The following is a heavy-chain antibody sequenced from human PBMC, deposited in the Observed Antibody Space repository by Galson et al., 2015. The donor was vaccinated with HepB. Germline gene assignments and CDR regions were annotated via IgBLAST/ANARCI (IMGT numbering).Heavy chain of an antibody. V-gene: IGHV3-33*08. Sequence: SLRLSCAASGFTFSNYAMHWVRQAPGKGLEWVSIIWSDGSNKYYGDSVQGRFTISRDNSKNTLYLQMNSLTAEDTAVYYCAGDYYGSGGSPDYWGQGTLVTVPS. D-gene: IGHD3-10*01. CDR2: IWSDGSNK. CDR1: GFTFSNYA. CDR3: AGDYYGSGGSPDY. J-gene: IGHJ4*02.